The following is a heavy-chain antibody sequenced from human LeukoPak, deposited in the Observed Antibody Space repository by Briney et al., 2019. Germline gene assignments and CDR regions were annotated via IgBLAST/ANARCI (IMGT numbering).Heavy chain of an antibody. D-gene: IGHD3-22*01. CDR1: GYTLTELS. CDR2: FDPEDGET. Sequence: GASVKVSCKVSGYTLTELSMHWVRQAPGKGLEWTGGFDPEDGETIYAQKFQGRVTMTEDTSTDTAYMELSSLRSEDTAVYYCATDRYYYDSSGFDYWGQGTLVTVSS. CDR3: ATDRYYYDSSGFDY. V-gene: IGHV1-24*01. J-gene: IGHJ4*02.